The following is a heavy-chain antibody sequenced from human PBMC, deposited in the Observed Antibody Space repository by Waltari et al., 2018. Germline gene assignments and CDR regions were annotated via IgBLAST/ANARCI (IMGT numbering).Heavy chain of an antibody. CDR3: TSRYCSGGSCYSGDY. CDR2: IRSKANSYAT. D-gene: IGHD2-15*01. V-gene: IGHV3-73*01. Sequence: EVQLVESGGGLVQPGGSLKLSCAASGFTFSGSAMHWVRQASGKGLEWVGLIRSKANSYATAYAASVKGRFTISRDDSKNTAYLQLNSLKTEDTAVYYCTSRYCSGGSCYSGDYWGQGTLVTVSS. CDR1: GFTFSGSA. J-gene: IGHJ4*02.